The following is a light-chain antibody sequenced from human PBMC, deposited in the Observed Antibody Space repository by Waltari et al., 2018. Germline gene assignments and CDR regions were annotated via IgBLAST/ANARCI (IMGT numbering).Light chain of an antibody. CDR3: QQRSNWSPWT. CDR2: DAS. V-gene: IGKV3-11*01. J-gene: IGKJ1*01. Sequence: EIVLTQSPATLSLSPGERATLSCRASQSVSSYLAWYQQKPGQAPRLLIYDASNRATGIPARCSGSGSGTDFTLTISSLEPEDFAVYYCQQRSNWSPWTFGQGTKVEIK. CDR1: QSVSSY.